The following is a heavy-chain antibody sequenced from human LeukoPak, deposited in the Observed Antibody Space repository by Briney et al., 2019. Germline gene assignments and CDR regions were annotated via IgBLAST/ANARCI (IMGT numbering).Heavy chain of an antibody. CDR2: IKGDGSEK. Sequence: GGSLRLSCEVSGFTFSSYWMSWIRQVPGKGLEWLACIKGDGSEKYYVDSVRGRFTVSRDSAKNSLYLQMNSLRAEDTAVYYCASLRTDPTVVNGFWGQGTLVTVSS. CDR3: ASLRTDPTVVNGF. D-gene: IGHD4-11*01. V-gene: IGHV3-7*01. CDR1: GFTFSSYW. J-gene: IGHJ4*02.